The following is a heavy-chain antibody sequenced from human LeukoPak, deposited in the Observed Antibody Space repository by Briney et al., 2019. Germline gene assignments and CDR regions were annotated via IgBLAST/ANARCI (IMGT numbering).Heavy chain of an antibody. CDR1: VTFSNAW. J-gene: IGHJ5*02. Sequence: SGGSLRLSCAASVTFSNAWMNWVRQAPGKGLEWVSYISSSSSTIYYADSVKGRFTISRDNAKNSLYLQMNSLRAEDTAVYYCARDRKGVGATAWFDPWGQGTLVTVSS. CDR3: ARDRKGVGATAWFDP. CDR2: ISSSSSTI. D-gene: IGHD1-26*01. V-gene: IGHV3-48*01.